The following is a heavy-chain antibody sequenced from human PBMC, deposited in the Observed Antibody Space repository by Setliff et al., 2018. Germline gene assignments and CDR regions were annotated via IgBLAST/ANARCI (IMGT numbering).Heavy chain of an antibody. CDR1: GYTFTDYG. Sequence: ASVKVSCKASGYTFTDYGVSWVRQAPGQGLEWMGWISPHSGRAFYAPQFQDRVIMTTDTSTNTAYLDLRSLRSDDTAVYYCERLVRYCTATACQRTSGDDLWGQGTLVTVSS. V-gene: IGHV1-18*01. CDR2: ISPHSGRA. D-gene: IGHD2-8*01. CDR3: ERLVRYCTATACQRTSGDDL. J-gene: IGHJ5*02.